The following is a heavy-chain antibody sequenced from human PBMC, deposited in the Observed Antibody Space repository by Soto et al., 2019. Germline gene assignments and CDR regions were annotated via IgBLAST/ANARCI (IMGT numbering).Heavy chain of an antibody. Sequence: GGSLRLSCEASGFTLTSFWMTWVRQAPGKGLEWVANIQQDGSERYYVDSVKGRFTISRDNTKNSVYLQMNSLRVEDTALYYCVRAAPSDDLWSGYHPLDLWGQGTLVTVSS. D-gene: IGHD3-3*01. CDR1: GFTLTSFW. CDR2: IQQDGSER. V-gene: IGHV3-7*03. J-gene: IGHJ5*02. CDR3: VRAAPSDDLWSGYHPLDL.